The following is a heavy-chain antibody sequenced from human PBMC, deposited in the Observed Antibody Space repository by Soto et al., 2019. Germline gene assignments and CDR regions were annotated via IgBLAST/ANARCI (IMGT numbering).Heavy chain of an antibody. V-gene: IGHV3-23*01. CDR1: GFTFINYA. CDR2: ISGGGDAA. J-gene: IGHJ2*01. Sequence: ESGGGLVQPGGSLRLSCAGSGFTFINYAMNWVRQAPGKGLEGVSSISGGGDAAFFPDSVRGRFTISRDNSKNTVTLQMNSLGVDDTAVYYCARKILGSTTRPNYWYFDLWGRGTLVTVSS. D-gene: IGHD7-27*01. CDR3: ARKILGSTTRPNYWYFDL.